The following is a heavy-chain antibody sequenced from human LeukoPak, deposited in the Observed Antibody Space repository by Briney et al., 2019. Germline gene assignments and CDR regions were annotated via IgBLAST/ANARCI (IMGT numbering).Heavy chain of an antibody. Sequence: PSETLSLTCTVSGGSISSSSYYWGWIRQPPGKGLEWIGSIYYSGSTYYNPSLKSRVTMSVDTSKNQFSLKLSSVTAADTAVYYCARGGAARWFDPWGQGTLVTVSS. CDR3: ARGGAARWFDP. CDR2: IYYSGST. J-gene: IGHJ5*02. V-gene: IGHV4-39*01. D-gene: IGHD6-13*01. CDR1: GGSISSSSYY.